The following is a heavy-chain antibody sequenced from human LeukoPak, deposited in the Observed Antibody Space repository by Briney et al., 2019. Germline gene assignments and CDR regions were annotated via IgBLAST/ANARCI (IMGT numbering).Heavy chain of an antibody. J-gene: IGHJ4*02. D-gene: IGHD1-26*01. CDR3: ARQRLWADY. CDR1: GGSISSYY. Sequence: SETLSLTCTVSGGSISSYYWSWIRQPPGKGLEWIGYIYYSGSTNYNPSLKSRVTISVDTSKNQFSLRLNSVTAADTAVYYCARQRLWADYWGQGTLVTVSS. CDR2: IYYSGST. V-gene: IGHV4-59*08.